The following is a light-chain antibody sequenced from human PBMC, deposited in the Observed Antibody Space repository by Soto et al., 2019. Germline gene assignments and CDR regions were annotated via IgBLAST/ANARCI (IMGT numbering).Light chain of an antibody. V-gene: IGKV3-20*01. CDR3: QQYGRSPWT. CDR1: QTVGASY. J-gene: IGKJ1*01. CDR2: GAS. Sequence: EIVLTQSPDTLSLSPGDRATVSCRASQTVGASYVAWYQHKPGQAPRFLMYGASTRATGIPDRFSGSGSGTEFTLTIDSLEPEDVGLYYCQQYGRSPWTFGQGTRVEI.